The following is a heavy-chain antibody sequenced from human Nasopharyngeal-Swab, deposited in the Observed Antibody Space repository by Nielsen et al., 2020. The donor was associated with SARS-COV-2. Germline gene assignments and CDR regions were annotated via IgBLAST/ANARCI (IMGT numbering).Heavy chain of an antibody. D-gene: IGHD2-2*01. J-gene: IGHJ4*02. V-gene: IGHV3-21*01. CDR2: ISSSSSYI. Sequence: RQLPGKGLEWVSSISSSSSYIYYADSVRGRFTISRDNAKNSLYLQMNSLRAEDTAVYYCARMDHIVVVPAAPGGADYWGQGTLVTVSS. CDR3: ARMDHIVVVPAAPGGADY.